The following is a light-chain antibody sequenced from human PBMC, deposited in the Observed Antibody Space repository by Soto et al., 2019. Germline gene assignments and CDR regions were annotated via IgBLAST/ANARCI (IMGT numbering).Light chain of an antibody. CDR1: QSVSSNY. CDR2: NAF. V-gene: IGKV3-20*01. CDR3: QQFGDSPMYT. J-gene: IGKJ2*01. Sequence: EVVLTQSPGTLSLSPGERATLSCRANQSVSSNYLAWYLQRPGQAPRLLILNAFVRAAGTPARLSGSGSGTDFTLRISSLGPEDSGVYYCQQFGDSPMYTFGQGTKLEIK.